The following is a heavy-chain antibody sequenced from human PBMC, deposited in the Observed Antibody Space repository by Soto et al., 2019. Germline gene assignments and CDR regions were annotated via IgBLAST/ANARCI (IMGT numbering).Heavy chain of an antibody. CDR1: GFTFSSYW. D-gene: IGHD3-9*01. CDR2: VNNDGSGT. CDR3: AKGVDWFDY. Sequence: GGSLRLSCAASGFTFSSYWMHWVRQAPGKGLVWVSRVNNDGSGTIYADSVKGRFTISRDNSKNTLYLQMNSLRAEDTAVYYCAKGVDWFDYWGQGTLVTVSS. V-gene: IGHV3-74*01. J-gene: IGHJ4*02.